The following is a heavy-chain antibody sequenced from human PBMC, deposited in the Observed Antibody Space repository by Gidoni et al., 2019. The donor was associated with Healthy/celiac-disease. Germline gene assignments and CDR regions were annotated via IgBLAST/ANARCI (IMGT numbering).Heavy chain of an antibody. CDR1: GGSISSYY. J-gene: IGHJ4*02. Sequence: QVQLQESGPGLAKPSETLSLTCTVSGGSISSYYWSWIRQPPGKGLEWIGYIYYSGSTNYNPSLKSRVTISVDTSKNQFSLKLSSVTAADMAVYYCARDRGKYAGTLDYWGQGTLVTVSS. CDR2: IYYSGST. CDR3: ARDRGKYAGTLDY. D-gene: IGHD3-16*01. V-gene: IGHV4-59*01.